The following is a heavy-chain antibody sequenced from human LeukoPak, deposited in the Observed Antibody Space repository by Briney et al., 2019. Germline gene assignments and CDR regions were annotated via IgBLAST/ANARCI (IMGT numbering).Heavy chain of an antibody. D-gene: IGHD6-13*01. CDR3: ARNGAAGSPNRFFNWFDP. CDR1: GYSFSTYW. J-gene: IGHJ5*02. CDR2: IYPGDSGT. V-gene: IGHV5-51*01. Sequence: GESLQISCKGSGYSFSTYWIAWVRQMPGKGLEWIGLIYPGDSGTRYSPSFQGQVTFSVDKSINTAYLQWSSLKASDTAMYYCARNGAAGSPNRFFNWFDPWGQGTLVTVSS.